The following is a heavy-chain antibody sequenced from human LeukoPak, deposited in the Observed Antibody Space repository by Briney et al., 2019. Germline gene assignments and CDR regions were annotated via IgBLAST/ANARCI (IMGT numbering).Heavy chain of an antibody. V-gene: IGHV3-33*01. CDR3: ASVQRPGEPYFNY. CDR2: IWYDGSNK. CDR1: GSTFSSFG. Sequence: TLRVSYAAPGSTFSSFGRHWVRQALCNAQQGVADIWYDGSNKYYADSVKPRYTISRDNSKNTIYLQMNSLTAEDTAVYYCASVQRPGEPYFNYWGHGTLVSVS. D-gene: IGHD7-27*01. J-gene: IGHJ4*01.